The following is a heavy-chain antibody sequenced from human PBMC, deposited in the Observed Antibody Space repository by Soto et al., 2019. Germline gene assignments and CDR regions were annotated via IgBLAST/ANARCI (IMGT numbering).Heavy chain of an antibody. J-gene: IGHJ4*02. CDR2: IIPIFGTA. D-gene: IGHD4-17*01. Sequence: QVQLVQSGAEVKKPGSSVKVSCKASGGTFSSYAISWVRQAPGHGLEWMGGIIPIFGTANYAQKFQGRVTLTADESTSTAYMEQSSLRSEDTAVYYCARGGIYGDYLDYWGQGTLVTVSS. CDR1: GGTFSSYA. V-gene: IGHV1-69*01. CDR3: ARGGIYGDYLDY.